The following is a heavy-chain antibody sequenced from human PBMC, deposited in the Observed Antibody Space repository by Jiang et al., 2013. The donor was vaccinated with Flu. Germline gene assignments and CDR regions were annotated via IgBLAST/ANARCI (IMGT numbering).Heavy chain of an antibody. Sequence: GYTFTSYAMHWVRQAPGQRLEWMGWINAGNGNTKYSQKFQGRVTITRDTSASTAYMELSSLRSEDTAVYYCARLDYGSGSYSDYYYYMDVWGKGTTVTVSS. D-gene: IGHD3-10*01. J-gene: IGHJ6*03. V-gene: IGHV1-3*01. CDR2: INAGNGNT. CDR1: GYTFTSYA. CDR3: ARLDYGSGSYSDYYYYMDV.